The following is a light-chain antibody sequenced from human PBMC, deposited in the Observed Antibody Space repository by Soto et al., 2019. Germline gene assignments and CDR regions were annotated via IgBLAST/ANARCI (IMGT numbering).Light chain of an antibody. V-gene: IGKV3-11*01. Sequence: DIVLTQSPATLSLSPVERATLSCMASQSVSRYLAWYQQKPGQTPRLLIYDASNRAAGIPARFSGSGSGTDFTLTISSLEPEDFAVYYCQQRSNWPLTFGGGTKVDI. CDR2: DAS. CDR3: QQRSNWPLT. J-gene: IGKJ4*01. CDR1: QSVSRY.